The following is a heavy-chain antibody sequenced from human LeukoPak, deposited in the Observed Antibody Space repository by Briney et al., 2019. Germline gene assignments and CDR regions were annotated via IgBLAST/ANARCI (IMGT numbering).Heavy chain of an antibody. CDR2: ISAYNGNT. CDR1: GYTFTGYY. D-gene: IGHD7-27*01. V-gene: IGHV1-18*04. J-gene: IGHJ4*02. CDR3: ARDELGRDFDY. Sequence: ASVKVSCKASGYTFTGYYMHWVRQAPGQGLEWMGWISAYNGNTNYAQKLQGRVTMTTDTSTSTAYMELRSLRSDDTAVYYCARDELGRDFDYWGQGTLVTVSS.